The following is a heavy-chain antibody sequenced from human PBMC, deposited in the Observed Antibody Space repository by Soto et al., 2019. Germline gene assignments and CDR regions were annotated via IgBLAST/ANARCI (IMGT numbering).Heavy chain of an antibody. CDR1: GYTFTSYY. J-gene: IGHJ6*02. Sequence: ASVKVSCKASGYTFTSYYMHWVRQAPGQGLEWMGIINPSGGSTSYAQKVQGRVTVTRDTSTSTVYMELSSLRSEDTAVYYCARDRKSLRYFDWLPTNYYYGMDVWCPGTTVTVSS. V-gene: IGHV1-46*01. CDR2: INPSGGST. CDR3: ARDRKSLRYFDWLPTNYYYGMDV. D-gene: IGHD3-9*01.